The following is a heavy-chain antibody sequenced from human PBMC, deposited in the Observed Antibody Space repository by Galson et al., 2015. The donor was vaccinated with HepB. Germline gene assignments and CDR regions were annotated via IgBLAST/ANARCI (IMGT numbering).Heavy chain of an antibody. CDR2: ISGSGGST. CDR3: ATMIRGLIITD. V-gene: IGHV3-23*01. J-gene: IGHJ4*02. D-gene: IGHD3-10*01. Sequence: SLRLSCAASGFTFSSYAMSWVRQAPGKGLEWVSAISGSGGSTYYADSVKGRFTISRDNSKNTLYQQMNSLRDEDTAVYYCATMIRGLIITDWGQGTLVTVSS. CDR1: GFTFSSYA.